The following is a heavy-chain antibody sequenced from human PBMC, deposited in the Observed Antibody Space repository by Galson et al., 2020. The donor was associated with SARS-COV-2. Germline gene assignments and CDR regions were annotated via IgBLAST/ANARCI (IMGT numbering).Heavy chain of an antibody. J-gene: IGHJ6*02. D-gene: IGHD2-2*01. V-gene: IGHV3-21*01. CDR1: GFTFSSYS. CDR2: ISSSSSYI. CDR3: ARATISGVPAAIWSSMDV. Sequence: NSGGSLRLSCAASGFTFSSYSMNWVRQAPGKGLEWVSSISSSSSYIYYADSVKGRFTISRDNAKNSLYLQMNSLRAEDTAVYYCARATISGVPAAIWSSMDVWGQGTTVTVSS.